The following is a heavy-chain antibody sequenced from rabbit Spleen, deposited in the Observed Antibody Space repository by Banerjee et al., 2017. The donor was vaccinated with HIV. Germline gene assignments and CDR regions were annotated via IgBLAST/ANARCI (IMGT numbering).Heavy chain of an antibody. D-gene: IGHD5-1*01. Sequence: QEQLEESGGDLVRPEGSLTLTCTASGFSFSSSYYMCWVRQAPGKGLEWIACIYAGGSGTTYATWAKGRFTCSKTSPTTVTLQMTSLTAADTATYFCARDIRTGSRSYVYGLSLWGPGTLVTVS. CDR2: IYAGGSGTT. V-gene: IGHV1S45*01. CDR3: ARDIRTGSRSYVYGLSL. CDR1: GFSFSSSYY. J-gene: IGHJ4*01.